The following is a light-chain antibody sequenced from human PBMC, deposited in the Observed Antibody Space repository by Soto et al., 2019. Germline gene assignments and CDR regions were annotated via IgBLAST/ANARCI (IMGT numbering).Light chain of an antibody. J-gene: IGKJ1*01. CDR3: QQYYSYPRT. V-gene: IGKV1-8*01. CDR1: QGSSSY. CDR2: AAS. Sequence: AIRMTQSPSSLSASTGDRVTMSCRASQGSSSYLAWYQQKPGKAPKLLIYAASTLQSGVPSRFSGSGSGTDFTLTISCLQSEDFATYYCQQYYSYPRTFGQGTKVDIK.